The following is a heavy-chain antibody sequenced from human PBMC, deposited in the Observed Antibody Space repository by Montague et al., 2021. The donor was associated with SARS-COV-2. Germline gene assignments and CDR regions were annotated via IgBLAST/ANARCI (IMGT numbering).Heavy chain of an antibody. CDR2: SSHKGIT. CDR3: SRYSPLGFESPDTFDI. CDR1: GSSVRSDYS. D-gene: IGHD3-9*01. V-gene: IGHV4-38-2*02. J-gene: IGHJ3*02. Sequence: SETLSLTCTVSGSSVRSDYSWAWIRQRPGKGLEWIGSSSHKGITDYNPSLRNRVTLSVDTSKNQLSLKLTSLAAADTAVYYCSRYSPLGFESPDTFDIWGRGTMVTVSS.